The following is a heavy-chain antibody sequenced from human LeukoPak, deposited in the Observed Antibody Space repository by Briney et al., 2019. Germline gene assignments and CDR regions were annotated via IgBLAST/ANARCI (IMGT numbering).Heavy chain of an antibody. CDR1: GFTVSSNY. D-gene: IGHD2-15*01. V-gene: IGHV3-53*01. Sequence: GGSLRLSCAASGFTVSSNYMSWVRQAPGKGLEWVSVIYSGGSTYYADSVKGRFTISRDNSKNTLYLQMNSLRAVDTAVYYCARTEGYCSGGSCYARYFDYWGQGTLVTVSS. CDR2: IYSGGST. CDR3: ARTEGYCSGGSCYARYFDY. J-gene: IGHJ4*02.